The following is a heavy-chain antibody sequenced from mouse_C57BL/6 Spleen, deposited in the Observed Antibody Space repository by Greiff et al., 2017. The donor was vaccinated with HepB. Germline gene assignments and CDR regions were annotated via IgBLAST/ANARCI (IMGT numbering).Heavy chain of an antibody. CDR2: ISYSGST. D-gene: IGHD1-1*01. V-gene: IGHV3-8*01. CDR3: ARRRGTTVVAPYWYFDV. J-gene: IGHJ1*03. Sequence: VQLKESGPGLAKPSQTLSLTCSVTGYSITSDYWNWIRKFPGNKLEYMGYISYSGSTYYNPSLKSRISITRDTSKNQYYLQLNSVTTEDTATYYCARRRGTTVVAPYWYFDVWGTGTTVTVSS. CDR1: GYSITSDY.